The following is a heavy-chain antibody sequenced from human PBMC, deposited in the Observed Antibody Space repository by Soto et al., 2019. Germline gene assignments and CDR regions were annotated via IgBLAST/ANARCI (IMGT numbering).Heavy chain of an antibody. CDR1: GCTFNNYG. J-gene: IGHJ5*02. CDR2: MWAGGRKE. CDR3: ARDIDTSSHFGWFDP. D-gene: IGHD2-2*01. Sequence: GCLVRACVTSGCTFNNYGIHGVRQAPGKGLEWVAVMWAGGRKENYADSVKGRFTMSRDLSKNTLYLQMGSLRAEDTAVYYCARDIDTSSHFGWFDPWGQGTLVTVYS. V-gene: IGHV3-33*01.